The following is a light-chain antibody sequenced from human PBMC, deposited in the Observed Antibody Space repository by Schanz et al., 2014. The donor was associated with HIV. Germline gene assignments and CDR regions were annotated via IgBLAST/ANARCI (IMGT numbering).Light chain of an antibody. CDR3: CSYTSGSTRV. Sequence: QSALTQPASVSGSPGQSISISCTGTSGDVGSYNYVSWYQQHPGKAPKLMIYDVSNRPSGVSSRFSGSKSGNTASLTISGLQAEDEADYYCCSYTSGSTRVFGGGTKVTVL. CDR1: SGDVGSYNY. CDR2: DVS. V-gene: IGLV2-14*03. J-gene: IGLJ3*02.